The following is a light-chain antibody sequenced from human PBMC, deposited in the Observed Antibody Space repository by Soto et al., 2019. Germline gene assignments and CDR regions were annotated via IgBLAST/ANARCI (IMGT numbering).Light chain of an antibody. J-gene: IGLJ3*02. V-gene: IGLV1-44*01. CDR3: AAWDDSLYGWV. Sequence: QSVLTQPPSASGTPGQRVTISCSGSSSNIGSNTVNWYQQLPGTAPTLLIYYNNQRPSGVPDRFSGSKSGTSDSLAIIGLQSEDEAHYYCAAWDDSLYGWVFGGGTKLTVL. CDR2: YNN. CDR1: SSNIGSNT.